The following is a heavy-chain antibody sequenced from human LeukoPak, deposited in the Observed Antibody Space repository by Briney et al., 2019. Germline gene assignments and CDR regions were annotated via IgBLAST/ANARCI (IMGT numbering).Heavy chain of an antibody. CDR1: GGTFSSSA. Sequence: ASVKVSCKASGGTFSSSAISWVRQAPGQGLEWMGGIIPIFGTANYAQKFQGRVTITADESTSTAYMELSSLRSEDTAVYYCASGGGSDTPVYWGQGTLVTVSS. J-gene: IGHJ4*02. CDR3: ASGGGSDTPVY. CDR2: IIPIFGTA. D-gene: IGHD2-15*01. V-gene: IGHV1-69*13.